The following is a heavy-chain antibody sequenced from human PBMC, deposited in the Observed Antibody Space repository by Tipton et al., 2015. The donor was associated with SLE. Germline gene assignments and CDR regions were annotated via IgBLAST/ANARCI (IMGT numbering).Heavy chain of an antibody. D-gene: IGHD6-13*01. CDR3: ARDDPIAAAGYNWFDP. CDR2: INHGGST. CDR1: GGSISSSSYY. V-gene: IGHV4-39*07. J-gene: IGHJ5*02. Sequence: TLSLTCTVSGGSISSSSYYWSWIRQPPGKGLEWIGEINHGGSTIYNPSLKSRVTISVDTSKNQFSLRLSSVIAADTAVYYCARDDPIAAAGYNWFDPWGQGTLVTVSS.